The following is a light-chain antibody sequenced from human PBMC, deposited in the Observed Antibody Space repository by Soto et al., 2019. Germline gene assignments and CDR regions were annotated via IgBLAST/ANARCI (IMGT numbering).Light chain of an antibody. V-gene: IGKV1-13*01. J-gene: IGKJ5*01. CDR2: DAS. Sequence: IQMTQSPSSLSASVGDRVTITCRASQGISSALACYQQKPGKAPKLLIYDASSLESGVPSRFSGSGSGTDFTLTISSLQPEDFATYYCQQFNNYITFGQGTRLEIK. CDR3: QQFNNYIT. CDR1: QGISSA.